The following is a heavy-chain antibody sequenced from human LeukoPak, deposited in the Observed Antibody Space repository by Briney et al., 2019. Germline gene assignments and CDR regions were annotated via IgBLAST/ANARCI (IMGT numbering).Heavy chain of an antibody. V-gene: IGHV4-4*02. CDR1: GGSISSSNW. CDR3: ARDVRMVRGVIRAHWFDP. CDR2: IYHSGST. J-gene: IGHJ5*02. Sequence: PSGTLSLTCAVSGGSISSSNWWSWVRQPPGKGLEWIREIYHSGSTNYNPSLKSRVTISVDKSKNQFSLKLSSVTAADTAVYYCARDVRMVRGVIRAHWFDPWGQGTLVTVSS. D-gene: IGHD3-10*01.